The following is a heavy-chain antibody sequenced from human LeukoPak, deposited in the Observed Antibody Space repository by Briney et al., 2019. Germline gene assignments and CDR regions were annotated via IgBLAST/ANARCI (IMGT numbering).Heavy chain of an antibody. CDR1: GGTFSSYA. CDR3: ARSARITIFGVVITNLDFDY. J-gene: IGHJ4*02. V-gene: IGHV1-69*13. CDR2: IIPIFGTA. D-gene: IGHD3-3*01. Sequence: SVKVSCKASGGTFSSYAISWVRQAPGQGLEWMGGIIPIFGTANYAQKLQGRVTITADESTSTAYMELSSLRSEDTAVYYCARSARITIFGVVITNLDFDYWGQGTLVTVSS.